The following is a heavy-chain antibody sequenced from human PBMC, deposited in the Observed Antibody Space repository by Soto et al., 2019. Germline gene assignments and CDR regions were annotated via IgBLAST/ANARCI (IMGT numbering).Heavy chain of an antibody. CDR1: GGTFSSYA. CDR3: ARKNPPSGTVTTQTNLMDYYYYGMDV. D-gene: IGHD4-4*01. J-gene: IGHJ6*02. Sequence: GASVKVSCKASGGTFSSYAISWVRQAPGQGLEWMGGIIPIFGTANYAQKFQGRVTITADESTSTAYMELSSLRSEDTAVYYCARKNPPSGTVTTQTNLMDYYYYGMDVWGQGTTVTVSS. CDR2: IIPIFGTA. V-gene: IGHV1-69*13.